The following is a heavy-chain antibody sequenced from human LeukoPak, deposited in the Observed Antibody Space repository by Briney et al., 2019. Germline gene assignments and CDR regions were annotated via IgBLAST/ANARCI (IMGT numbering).Heavy chain of an antibody. CDR1: GGTFSSYA. D-gene: IGHD4-23*01. J-gene: IGHJ6*02. CDR2: IIPILGIA. Sequence: GASVKVSCKASGGTFSSYAISWVRQAPGQGLEWMGRIIPILGIANYAQKFQGRVTITADKSTSTAYMELSSLRSEDTAVYYCARNSIRDYGGNPPGPYGMDVWGQGTTVTVSS. V-gene: IGHV1-69*04. CDR3: ARNSIRDYGGNPPGPYGMDV.